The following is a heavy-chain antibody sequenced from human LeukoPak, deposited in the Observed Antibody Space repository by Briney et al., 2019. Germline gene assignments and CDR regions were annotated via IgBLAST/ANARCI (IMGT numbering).Heavy chain of an antibody. Sequence: GGSLRLSCAASGFNFSSYWMHWVRQAPGKGLEWVSVISGSGGSTYYADSVKGRFTISRDNSKNTLYLQMNSLRAEDTAVYYCAKGVSAAADDAFDIWGQGTMVTVSS. D-gene: IGHD6-13*01. CDR3: AKGVSAAADDAFDI. CDR1: GFNFSSYW. CDR2: ISGSGGST. J-gene: IGHJ3*02. V-gene: IGHV3-23*01.